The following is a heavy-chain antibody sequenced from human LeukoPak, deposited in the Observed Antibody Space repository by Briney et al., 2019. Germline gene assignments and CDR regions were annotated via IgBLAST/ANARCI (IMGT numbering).Heavy chain of an antibody. CDR2: IIPIFGTA. J-gene: IGHJ4*02. Sequence: WASVKVSCKASGGTFSSYAISWVRQAPGQGLEWMGGIIPIFGTANYAQRFQGRVTITADESTSTAYMELSSLRSEDTAVYYCARDVEKSTRGLYHWGQGTLVTVSS. V-gene: IGHV1-69*01. CDR1: GGTFSSYA. D-gene: IGHD5-24*01. CDR3: ARDVEKSTRGLYH.